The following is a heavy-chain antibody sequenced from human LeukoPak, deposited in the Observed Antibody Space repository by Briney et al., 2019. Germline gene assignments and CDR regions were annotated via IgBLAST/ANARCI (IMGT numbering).Heavy chain of an antibody. V-gene: IGHV1-18*01. D-gene: IGHD5-18*01. J-gene: IGHJ4*02. CDR1: GYTFTNYA. CDR2: ISAFSGNT. CDR3: ARGPLDTALIYLDY. Sequence: ASVKVSCKASGYTFTNYAITWVRQAPGQGLEWMGWISAFSGNTNSAQKLQVRVTMTIDTSTSTAYMELTSLSSDDTAIYYCARGPLDTALIYLDYWGQGTLVTVSS.